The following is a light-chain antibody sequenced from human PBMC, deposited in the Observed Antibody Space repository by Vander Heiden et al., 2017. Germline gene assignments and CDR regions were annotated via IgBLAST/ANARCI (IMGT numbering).Light chain of an antibody. J-gene: IGKJ4*01. V-gene: IGKV1-39*01. Sequence: DIQMTQSPSSLSASVGDRVTITCRASQSISSYLNWYQQKPGKAPKLLIYAASSLQSGVPSRFSRSGSGTDFTLTISSLQPEDFATYYCQQSDSTPHTFGGGTKVEIK. CDR1: QSISSY. CDR2: AAS. CDR3: QQSDSTPHT.